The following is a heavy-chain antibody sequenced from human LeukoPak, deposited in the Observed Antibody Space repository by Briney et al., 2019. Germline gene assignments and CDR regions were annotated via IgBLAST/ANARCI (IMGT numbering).Heavy chain of an antibody. Sequence: GGSLRLFCAASGFTFSDYYMSWIRQAPGKGLEWVSYISSSGSTIYYADSVKGRFTISRDNAKNSLYLQMNSLRAEDTAVYYCAREYYYDSSGYYGYWGQGTLVTVSS. V-gene: IGHV3-11*01. CDR1: GFTFSDYY. D-gene: IGHD3-22*01. J-gene: IGHJ4*02. CDR2: ISSSGSTI. CDR3: AREYYYDSSGYYGY.